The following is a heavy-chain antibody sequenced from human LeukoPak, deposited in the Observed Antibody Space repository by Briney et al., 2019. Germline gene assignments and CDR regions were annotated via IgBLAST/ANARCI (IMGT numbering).Heavy chain of an antibody. CDR2: IKQDGSEK. CDR1: GFTFSSYW. D-gene: IGHD1-1*01. V-gene: IGHV3-7*01. J-gene: IGHJ3*02. CDR3: ARDPPYTTGAAFDI. Sequence: GGSLRLSCAASGFTFSSYWMSWVRQAPGKGLEWVANIKQDGSEKYYVDSVTGRFTISRDNAKNSLYLQMNSLRVDDTAVYYCARDPPYTTGAAFDIWGRGTMVTVSS.